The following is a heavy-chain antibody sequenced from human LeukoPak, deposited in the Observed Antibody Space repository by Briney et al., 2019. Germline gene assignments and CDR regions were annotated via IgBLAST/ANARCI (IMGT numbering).Heavy chain of an antibody. CDR1: GGSISSGGYY. CDR3: ARGRYNSKTDFDY. D-gene: IGHD3-16*02. J-gene: IGHJ4*02. V-gene: IGHV4-31*03. CDR2: IYYSGST. Sequence: PSETLSLTCTVSGGSISSGGYYWSWIRQHPGKGLEWIGYIYYSGSTYYNPSLKSRVTISVDTSKNQFSLKLSSVTAADTAVYYCARGRYNSKTDFDYWGQGTLVTVSS.